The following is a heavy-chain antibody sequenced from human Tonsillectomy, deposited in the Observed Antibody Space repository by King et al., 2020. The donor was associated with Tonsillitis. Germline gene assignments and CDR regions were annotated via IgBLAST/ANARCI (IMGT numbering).Heavy chain of an antibody. V-gene: IGHV3-23*04. J-gene: IGHJ4*02. CDR3: ASRGKYCSGGSCYWFIDC. CDR2: ISGSGGST. CDR1: GFTFSSYA. D-gene: IGHD2-15*01. Sequence: VQLVQSGGGLVQPGGSLRLSCAASGFTFSSYAMSWVRQAPGKGLEWVSAISGSGGSTYYADSVKGRFTISRDNSKNTLYLQMNSLRAEDTAVYYCASRGKYCSGGSCYWFIDCWGQGTLVTVSS.